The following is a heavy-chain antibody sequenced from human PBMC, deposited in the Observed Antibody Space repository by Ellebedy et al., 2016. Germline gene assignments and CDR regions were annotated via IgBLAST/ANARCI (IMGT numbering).Heavy chain of an antibody. CDR1: GGSVSSASYY. J-gene: IGHJ4*02. CDR3: ARCFESGGYSDY. D-gene: IGHD3-22*01. CDR2: VYYSGST. Sequence: SETLSLTXTVSGGSVSSASYYWNWIRQPPGKGLEWIGYVYYSGSTNYNPSLKSRVTMSVDTSRNQFSLKLSSVTAADTAVYYCARCFESGGYSDYWGQGTLVTVSS. V-gene: IGHV4-61*01.